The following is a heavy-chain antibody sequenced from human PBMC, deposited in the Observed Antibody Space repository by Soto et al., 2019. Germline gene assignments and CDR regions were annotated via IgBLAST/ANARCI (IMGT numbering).Heavy chain of an antibody. CDR2: ISAYNGNT. J-gene: IGHJ4*02. Sequence: GASVKVSCKASRYAYTSYGSSWVRQSPGQGLEWMGWISAYNGNTNYAQELQGRVTMATDTSTSTAYMELRSLRSDDTAVYYCARGDRSPGRRFNPQFYFAYWGQGTLVTVSS. V-gene: IGHV1-18*04. CDR1: RYAYTSYG. CDR3: ARGDRSPGRRFNPQFYFAY. D-gene: IGHD2-15*01.